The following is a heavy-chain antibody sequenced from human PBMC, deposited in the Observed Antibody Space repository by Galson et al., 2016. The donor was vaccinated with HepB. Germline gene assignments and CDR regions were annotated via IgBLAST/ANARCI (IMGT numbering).Heavy chain of an antibody. Sequence: SVKVSCKASGGTLSSSAIRWVRQAPGEGLEWMGRIIPLLGISDYAQKFKGRISLTADQSSSTVYMELGSLRSEDTAVYYCARCSAWHDHYFDYWGRGTMVTVSS. D-gene: IGHD6-19*01. CDR2: IIPLLGIS. CDR1: GGTLSSSA. J-gene: IGHJ4*03. V-gene: IGHV1-69*04. CDR3: ARCSAWHDHYFDY.